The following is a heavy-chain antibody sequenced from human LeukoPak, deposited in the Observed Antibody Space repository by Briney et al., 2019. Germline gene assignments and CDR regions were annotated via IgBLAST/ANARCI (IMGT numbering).Heavy chain of an antibody. V-gene: IGHV4-30-4*01. CDR2: IYYSGST. D-gene: IGHD3-16*01. J-gene: IGHJ4*02. Sequence: SEALSLTCTVSGGSISSGDYYWSWIRQPPGKGLEWIGYIYYSGSTYYNPSLKSRVTISVDTSKNQFSLKLSSVTAADTAVYYCAREPRWAGDLGGFDSWGQGPLVTVSS. CDR3: AREPRWAGDLGGFDS. CDR1: GGSISSGDYY.